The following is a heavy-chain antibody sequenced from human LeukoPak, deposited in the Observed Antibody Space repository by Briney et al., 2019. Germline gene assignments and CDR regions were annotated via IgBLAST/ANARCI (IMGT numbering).Heavy chain of an antibody. D-gene: IGHD3-10*01. J-gene: IGHJ4*02. V-gene: IGHV4-4*07. CDR2: IYTGGST. CDR3: ARDFSGFDY. CDR1: GGSISSYY. Sequence: SETLSLTCTVSGGSISSYYWSWIRQPAGKGLEWIGRIYTGGSTTHNPSLKSRVTMSLDTSKNQLSLKLNSVTAADTAVYYCARDFSGFDYWGQGTLVIVSS.